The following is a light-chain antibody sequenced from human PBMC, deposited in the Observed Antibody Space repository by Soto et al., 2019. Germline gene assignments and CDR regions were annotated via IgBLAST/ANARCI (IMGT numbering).Light chain of an antibody. CDR3: SSYTTRSTLV. CDR2: DVS. CDR1: SSDVGYYNY. Sequence: QSALTQPASVSGSPGQSITISCTGTSSDVGYYNYVSWYQQHPGKAPKLMIFDVSNRPSGVSNRFSGSKSGNTASLIISGLQAEDEADYFCSSYTTRSTLVFGTGTKLTVL. J-gene: IGLJ1*01. V-gene: IGLV2-14*01.